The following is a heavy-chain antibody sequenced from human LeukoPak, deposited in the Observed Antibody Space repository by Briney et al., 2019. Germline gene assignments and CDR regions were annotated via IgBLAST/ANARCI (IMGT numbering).Heavy chain of an antibody. J-gene: IGHJ4*02. CDR2: MNPNSGNT. Sequence: ASVKVSCKASGYTFTSHDINWVRQATGQGLEWMGWMNPNSGNTGYAQKFQGRVTMTRDTSISTAYMELSRLRSDDTAVYYCARGGWELLGPEYWGQGTLVTVSS. D-gene: IGHD1-26*01. CDR1: GYTFTSHD. CDR3: ARGGWELLGPEY. V-gene: IGHV1-8*02.